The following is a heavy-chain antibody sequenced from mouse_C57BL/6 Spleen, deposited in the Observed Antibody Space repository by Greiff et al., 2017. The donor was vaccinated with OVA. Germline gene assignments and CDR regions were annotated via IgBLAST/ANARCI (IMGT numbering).Heavy chain of an antibody. V-gene: IGHV5-4*01. Sequence: EVKLVESGGGLVKPGGSLKLSCAASGFTFSSYAMSWVRQTPENRLEWVATISDGGGYTYYPDNVKGRFTISRDNAKNNLYLQMSHLKSEDTAMYNCARDTTVVSYYFDDWGKGTTLTVSS. CDR2: ISDGGGYT. D-gene: IGHD1-1*01. CDR3: ARDTTVVSYYFDD. CDR1: GFTFSSYA. J-gene: IGHJ2*01.